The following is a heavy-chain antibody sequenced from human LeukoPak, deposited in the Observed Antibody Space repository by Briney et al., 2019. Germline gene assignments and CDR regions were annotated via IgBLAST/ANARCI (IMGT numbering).Heavy chain of an antibody. Sequence: SGGSLRLSCAASGFTFSSYSMTWVRQAPGKGLEWVSSISSSSSYIYYADSVKGRFTISRDNAKNSLYLQMNSLRAEDTAVYYCASDIVVVPAAPYDAFDIWGQGTMVTVSS. V-gene: IGHV3-21*04. CDR1: GFTFSSYS. CDR3: ASDIVVVPAAPYDAFDI. CDR2: ISSSSSYI. J-gene: IGHJ3*02. D-gene: IGHD2-2*01.